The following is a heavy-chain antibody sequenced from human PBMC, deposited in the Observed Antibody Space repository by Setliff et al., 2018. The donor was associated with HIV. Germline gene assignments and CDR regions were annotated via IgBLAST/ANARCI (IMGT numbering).Heavy chain of an antibody. CDR2: IYYSGSA. J-gene: IGHJ5*02. D-gene: IGHD6-13*01. Sequence: SETLSLTCAVFGGSFTDIGGSFTDYYWIWIRQHPGKGLEWIGYIYYSGSATYNPSLKSQASISVDTSRNEFSLKLSSVTAADTAVYYCARGVSVGQLAGGWFDPWGQGTLVTVSS. CDR1: GGSFTDIGGSFTDYY. V-gene: IGHV4-31*11. CDR3: ARGVSVGQLAGGWFDP.